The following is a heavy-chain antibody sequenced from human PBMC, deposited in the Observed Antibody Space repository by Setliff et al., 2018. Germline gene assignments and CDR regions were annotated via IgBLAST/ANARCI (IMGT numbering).Heavy chain of an antibody. Sequence: GGSLRLSCAASGFNFNTYTMSWVRQAPGKGLEWVSAISGAGNYINYIDSVKGRFTVSEDTAKKSVSLQMKSVRVDDTAVYYCARSINGYQQRYDIWGQGALVTVSS. CDR1: GFNFNTYT. D-gene: IGHD3-22*01. V-gene: IGHV3-21*01. J-gene: IGHJ4*02. CDR2: ISGAGNYI. CDR3: ARSINGYQQRYDI.